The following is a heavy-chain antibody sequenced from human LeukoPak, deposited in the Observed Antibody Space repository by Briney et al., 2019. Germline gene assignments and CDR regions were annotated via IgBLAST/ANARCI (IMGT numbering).Heavy chain of an antibody. D-gene: IGHD2-21*01. CDR3: ARGRTRWGSGYYYGMDI. CDR1: GGSFSGYY. CDR2: VSHSGST. V-gene: IGHV4-34*01. J-gene: IGHJ6*02. Sequence: PSETLSLTCAVYGGSFSGYYWSWIRQPPGKGLEWIGEVSHSGSTNYNPSLKSRVTISVDTSNNHFSLKLTSVTAADTAVYYCARGRTRWGSGYYYGMDIWGQGTTVTVSS.